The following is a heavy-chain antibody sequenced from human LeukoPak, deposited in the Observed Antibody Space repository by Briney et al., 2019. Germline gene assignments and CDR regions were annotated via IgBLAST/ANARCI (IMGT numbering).Heavy chain of an antibody. J-gene: IGHJ6*03. D-gene: IGHD6-6*01. V-gene: IGHV1-69*01. CDR2: VIPIFGTA. Sequence: GSSVKVSCKASGGTFSSYAISWVRQAPGQGLEWMGGVIPIFGTANYAQKVQGRVTITADESTSTASMELSSPRSEDTAVYYCAIERLDSIAARPPAGNYYYYMDVWGKGTTVTVSS. CDR1: GGTFSSYA. CDR3: AIERLDSIAARPPAGNYYYYMDV.